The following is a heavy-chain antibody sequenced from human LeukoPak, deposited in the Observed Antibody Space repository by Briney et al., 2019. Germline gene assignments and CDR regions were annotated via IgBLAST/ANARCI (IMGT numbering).Heavy chain of an antibody. J-gene: IGHJ4*02. CDR1: GSSISRHY. CDR2: THFSGST. Sequence: SETLSLTCSVSGSSISRHYWTWIRQPPGKGLEWIGYTHFSGSTNYNPSLKGRATTSLDRAKNQISLTLTSVSAADTAVYFCARAKAAGSYDFWGQGTLVTVSS. D-gene: IGHD6-13*01. CDR3: ARAKAAGSYDF. V-gene: IGHV4-59*11.